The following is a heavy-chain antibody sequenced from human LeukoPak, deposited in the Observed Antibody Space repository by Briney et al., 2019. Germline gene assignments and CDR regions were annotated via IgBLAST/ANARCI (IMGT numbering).Heavy chain of an antibody. D-gene: IGHD6-19*01. CDR1: GFTFSSYA. Sequence: GGSLRLSCAASGFTFSSYAMSWVRQAPGKGLEWVSAISGSGGSTYYADSVKGRFIISRDNSKNTLYLQMNSLRAEDTAVYYCAKCRGWDSSGWPIDYWGQGTLVTVSS. V-gene: IGHV3-23*01. CDR3: AKCRGWDSSGWPIDY. CDR2: ISGSGGST. J-gene: IGHJ4*02.